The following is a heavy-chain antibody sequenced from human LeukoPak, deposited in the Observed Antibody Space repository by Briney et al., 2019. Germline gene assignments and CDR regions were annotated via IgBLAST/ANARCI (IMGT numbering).Heavy chain of an antibody. CDR2: INHSGST. CDR3: ARVGSVWYA. V-gene: IGHV4-34*01. Sequence: GSLRLSRAASGFIFHSYWMSCVRQAPGKGLEWIGEINHSGSTNYNPSLKSRVTISVDTAKNQFSLKLSSVTAADTAVYYCARVGSVWYAWGQGTLVTVSS. CDR1: GFIFHSYW. J-gene: IGHJ4*02. D-gene: IGHD6-19*01.